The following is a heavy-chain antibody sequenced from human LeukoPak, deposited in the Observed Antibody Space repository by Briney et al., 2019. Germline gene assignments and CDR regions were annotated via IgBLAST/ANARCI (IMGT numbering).Heavy chain of an antibody. Sequence: GESLKISCKGSGYSFTSYWISWVRQMPVKSLEWMGRIDPSDSYTNYSPSFQGHVTISADKSISTAYLQWSSLKASDTAMYYCARHVHRYCSSTSCLPLDYWGQGTLVTVSS. CDR1: GYSFTSYW. J-gene: IGHJ4*02. CDR2: IDPSDSYT. V-gene: IGHV5-10-1*01. CDR3: ARHVHRYCSSTSCLPLDY. D-gene: IGHD2-2*01.